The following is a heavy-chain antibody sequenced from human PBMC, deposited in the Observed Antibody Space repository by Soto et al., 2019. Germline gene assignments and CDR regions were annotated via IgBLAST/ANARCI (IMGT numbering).Heavy chain of an antibody. CDR2: ISGSGDST. V-gene: IGHV3-23*01. D-gene: IGHD6-19*01. CDR3: ARRSSGWYFDY. CDR1: GFTFSSYA. Sequence: EVQLLESGGGLVQPGGSLRLYCAASGFTFSSYAMNWVRQARGKGLEWVSVISGSGDSTYYADSVKGRFTISRDNSKNTLYLNMNSLRAEDTAVYYCARRSSGWYFDYWGQGTLVTVSS. J-gene: IGHJ4*02.